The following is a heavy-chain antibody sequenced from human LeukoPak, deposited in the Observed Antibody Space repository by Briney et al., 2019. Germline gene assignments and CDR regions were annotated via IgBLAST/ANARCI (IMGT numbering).Heavy chain of an antibody. CDR1: GYTFTSYY. CDR3: ARDHIVVVPAAMENYYYYGMGV. Sequence: ASVKVSCKASGYTFTSYYMHWVRQAPGQGLEWMGIINPSGGSTSYAQKFQGRVTMTRDTSTSTVYMELSSLRSEDTAVYYCARDHIVVVPAAMENYYYYGMGVWGKGTTVTVSS. D-gene: IGHD2-2*01. CDR2: INPSGGST. J-gene: IGHJ6*04. V-gene: IGHV1-46*01.